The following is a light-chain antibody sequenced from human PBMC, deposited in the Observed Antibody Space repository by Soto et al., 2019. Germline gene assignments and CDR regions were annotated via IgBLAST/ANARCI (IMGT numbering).Light chain of an antibody. Sequence: EIVLTQSPGTLSLSPGERATLSCRASQSVSSNFLAWYQQKPGQAPRLVIYNASRRAAGIPDRFSGGGSGTDFTLTISRVEPEDFAVYYCQQYGGSPLYTFGQGTKLEIK. CDR1: QSVSSNF. CDR2: NAS. J-gene: IGKJ2*01. V-gene: IGKV3-20*01. CDR3: QQYGGSPLYT.